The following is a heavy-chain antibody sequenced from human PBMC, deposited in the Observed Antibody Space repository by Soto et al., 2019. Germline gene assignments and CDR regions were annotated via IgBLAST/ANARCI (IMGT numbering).Heavy chain of an antibody. D-gene: IGHD3-9*01. CDR1: GGSISSYY. J-gene: IGHJ6*02. CDR3: ARDNPSYYDILTGYPLYYYYYGMDV. CDR2: IYTSGST. Sequence: PSETLSLTCTVSGGSISSYYWSWIRQPAGKGLEWIGRIYTSGSTNYNPSLKSRVTMSVDTSKNQISLKLSSVTAADTAVYYCARDNPSYYDILTGYPLYYYYYGMDVWGQGTTVTASS. V-gene: IGHV4-4*07.